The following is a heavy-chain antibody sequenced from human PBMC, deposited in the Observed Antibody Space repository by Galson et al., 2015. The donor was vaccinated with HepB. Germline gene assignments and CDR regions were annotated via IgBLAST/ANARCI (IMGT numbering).Heavy chain of an antibody. CDR3: ARDYCTTTSCYDY. CDR1: GFTFSNYG. CDR2: IWYDGTKK. V-gene: IGHV3-33*01. Sequence: SLRLSCAVSGFTFSNYGMHWVRQAPGKGLEWVALIWYDGTKKYYADSVKGRFTISRDDSKNTVFLQMNSLRVEDTALYYCARDYCTTTSCYDYWGQGTLVTVSS. J-gene: IGHJ4*02. D-gene: IGHD2-2*01.